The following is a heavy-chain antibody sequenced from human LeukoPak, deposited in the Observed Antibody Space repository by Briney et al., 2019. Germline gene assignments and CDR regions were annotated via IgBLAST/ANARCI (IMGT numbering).Heavy chain of an antibody. CDR2: IYPSDSDT. CDR1: GYSFTSYW. J-gene: IGHJ4*02. V-gene: IGHV5-51*01. Sequence: GESLKISCKGSGYSFTSYWIGWVRQMPGKGLEWMGIIYPSDSDTKYSPSFQDQVTFSADKSISTAYLQWRSLKASDTAMYYCARQRRGSTGGFHWGQGTLVTVSS. D-gene: IGHD1-26*01. CDR3: ARQRRGSTGGFH.